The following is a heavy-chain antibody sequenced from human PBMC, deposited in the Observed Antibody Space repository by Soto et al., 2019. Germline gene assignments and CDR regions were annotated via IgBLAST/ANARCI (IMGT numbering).Heavy chain of an antibody. D-gene: IGHD2-2*03. CDR3: ARVVYGAGWILDD. V-gene: IGHV3-7*01. CDR1: GFSFSSYW. CDR2: IKQDGSEK. J-gene: IGHJ4*01. Sequence: VVTLRLCCAASGFSFSSYWMSWVRQASGKGLEWVANIKQDGSEKYYVDSVKGRFTLSRDNAKNSLQLQMSSLRDEDTAIYFWARVVYGAGWILDDWGQAPLGT.